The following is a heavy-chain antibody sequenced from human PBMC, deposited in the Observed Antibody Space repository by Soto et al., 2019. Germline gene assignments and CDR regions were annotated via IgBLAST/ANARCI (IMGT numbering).Heavy chain of an antibody. V-gene: IGHV1-18*01. J-gene: IGHJ6*02. CDR2: ISPYDDDT. CDR1: GYTFSSYG. Sequence: QAQLVQSGPEVKKPGASVKVSCKASGYTFSSYGISWVRQAPGQGLEWLGWISPYDDDTKYAQNPQGRVRMTTDTSTRTVYMDLSSLRSDDTAIYYCARGCYYEISCSRNYHYYGMDVWGQGPTVNVSS. CDR3: ARGCYYEISCSRNYHYYGMDV. D-gene: IGHD3-22*01.